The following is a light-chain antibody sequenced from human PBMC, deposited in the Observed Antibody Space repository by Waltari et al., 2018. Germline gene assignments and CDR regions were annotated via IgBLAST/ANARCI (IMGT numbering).Light chain of an antibody. V-gene: IGKV3-20*01. J-gene: IGKJ1*01. CDR3: QQYGSSPWT. CDR2: GAS. Sequence: EIVLTQSPGTLSLSPGERAILSCRASHSVSSRYLAWYQQKPDQAPRLLIYGASSRATGIPDRFSGSGSGTDFTLTINTLEPEDSAMYYCQQYGSSPWTFGHGTRMEIK. CDR1: HSVSSRY.